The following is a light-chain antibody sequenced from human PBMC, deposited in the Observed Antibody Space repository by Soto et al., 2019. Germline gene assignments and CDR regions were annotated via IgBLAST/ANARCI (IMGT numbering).Light chain of an antibody. CDR1: SSDVGGYNY. CDR2: EVS. CDR3: SSHTNSGTPYVV. J-gene: IGLJ2*01. Sequence: QSALTQPASVSGSPGQSITISCTGTSSDVGGYNYVSWYQQHPGKAPKLMIYEVSNRPSGVSNRFSGSKSGNTASLTISGLQAEDEADYYCSSHTNSGTPYVVFGGGTKLTVL. V-gene: IGLV2-14*01.